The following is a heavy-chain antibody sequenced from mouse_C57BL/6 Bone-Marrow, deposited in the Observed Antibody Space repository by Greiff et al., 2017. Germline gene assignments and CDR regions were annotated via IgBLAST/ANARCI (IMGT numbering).Heavy chain of an antibody. D-gene: IGHD2-5*01. Sequence: VQLQQPGAELVKPGASVKMSCKASGYTFTSYWITWVKQRPGQGLEWIGDISPGSGSTNYNEKFKSKATLTVDTSSSTAYMQLSSLTSEDSAVYYFARPCYSNYWYFDFWGTGTTVTVSS. V-gene: IGHV1-55*01. J-gene: IGHJ1*03. CDR2: ISPGSGST. CDR1: GYTFTSYW. CDR3: ARPCYSNYWYFDF.